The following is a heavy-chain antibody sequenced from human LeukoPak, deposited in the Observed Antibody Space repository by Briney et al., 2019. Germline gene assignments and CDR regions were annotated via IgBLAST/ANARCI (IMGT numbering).Heavy chain of an antibody. CDR1: GYTFTSYD. Sequence: GASVKVSCRASGYTFTSYDINWVRQATGQGLEWMGWMNPNSGNTGYAQKFQGRVTMTEDTSTDTAYMELSSLRSEDTAVYYCATDSFLIAVAGTGFDYWGQGTLVTVSS. V-gene: IGHV1-8*02. CDR3: ATDSFLIAVAGTGFDY. D-gene: IGHD6-19*01. J-gene: IGHJ4*02. CDR2: MNPNSGNT.